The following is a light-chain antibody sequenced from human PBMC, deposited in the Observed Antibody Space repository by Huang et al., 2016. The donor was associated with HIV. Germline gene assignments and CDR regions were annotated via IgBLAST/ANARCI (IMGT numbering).Light chain of an antibody. J-gene: IGKJ4*01. CDR1: PSLGSSS. CDR3: QQYDSSPVT. Sequence: EIVLTQSPGTLSLSPGERATLSCRASPSLGSSSLAWYQQKVGQAPRLLMYGASSRATGIPDRFRGSGSGTDFTLSISRLEPEDFAVYYCQQYDSSPVTFGGGTKVEIK. CDR2: GAS. V-gene: IGKV3-20*01.